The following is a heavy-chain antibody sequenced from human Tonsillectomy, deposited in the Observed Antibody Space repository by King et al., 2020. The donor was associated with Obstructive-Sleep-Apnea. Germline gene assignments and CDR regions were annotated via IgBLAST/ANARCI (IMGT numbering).Heavy chain of an antibody. V-gene: IGHV1-2*04. CDR3: ATSRRGAMVRLASFDY. J-gene: IGHJ4*02. CDR1: GYTFTGYD. CDR2: INPNSGGT. D-gene: IGHD3-16*01. Sequence: QLVQSGAEVKKPGASVKVSCKASGYTFTGYDMHWVRQAPGQGLEWMGWINPNSGGTNYAQKFQGWVTMTRDTSINPAYMELSRLRSDDTAVYYCATSRRGAMVRLASFDYWLQGTLVTVSS.